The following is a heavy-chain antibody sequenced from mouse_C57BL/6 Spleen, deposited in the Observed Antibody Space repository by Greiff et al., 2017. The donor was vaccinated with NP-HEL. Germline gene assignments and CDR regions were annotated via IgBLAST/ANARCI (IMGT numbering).Heavy chain of an antibody. Sequence: QVQLKESGPELVKPGASVKISCKASGYSFTSYYIHWVKQRPGQGLEWIGWIYPGSGNTKYNEKFKGKATLTADTSSSTAYMQLSSLTSEDSAVYYCARGTTVVVPFDYWGQGTTLTVSS. CDR3: ARGTTVVVPFDY. V-gene: IGHV1-66*01. D-gene: IGHD1-1*01. J-gene: IGHJ2*01. CDR1: GYSFTSYY. CDR2: IYPGSGNT.